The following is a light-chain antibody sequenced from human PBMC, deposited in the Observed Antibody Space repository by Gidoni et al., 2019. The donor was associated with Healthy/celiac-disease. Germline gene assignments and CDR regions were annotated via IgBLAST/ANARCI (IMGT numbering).Light chain of an antibody. V-gene: IGKV3-20*01. CDR3: QQYASSPWT. J-gene: IGKJ1*01. CDR1: QSVSSSY. Sequence: ESVSTQSPGPLSLSPGERATLSCSASQSVSSSYLACYQQKPGPTPRLLIYGAASRATGIPYRFSGSGSGTDFTLTIRSLEPEDFAVYYCQQYASSPWTFXQXTKVEIK. CDR2: GAA.